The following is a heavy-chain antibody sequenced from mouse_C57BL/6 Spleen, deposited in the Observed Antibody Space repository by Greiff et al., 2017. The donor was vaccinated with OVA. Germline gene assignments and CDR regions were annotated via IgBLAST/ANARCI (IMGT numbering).Heavy chain of an antibody. CDR2: IYPGDGDT. J-gene: IGHJ1*03. Sequence: VQLQQSGAELVKPGASVKISCKASGYAFSSYWMNWVKQRPGKGLEWIGQIYPGDGDTNYNGKFKGKATLTADKSSSTAYMQLSSLTSEDSAVYFCARLHYGSSPGFDVWGTGTTVTVAS. D-gene: IGHD1-1*01. CDR3: ARLHYGSSPGFDV. V-gene: IGHV1-80*01. CDR1: GYAFSSYW.